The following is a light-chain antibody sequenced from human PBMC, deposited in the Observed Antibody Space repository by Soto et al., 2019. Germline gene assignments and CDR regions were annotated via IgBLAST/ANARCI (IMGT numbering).Light chain of an antibody. CDR3: QQANSFPST. CDR2: AAS. Sequence: DIQMTQSPPSVSASVGDRVTITCRASQGISSWLAWYQQKPGKAPKLRSDAASSLQTGAPSRGSRRGSGKDGTSTSSTHHNKNFQTYYCQQANSFPSTFGQGTRLEIK. J-gene: IGKJ5*01. CDR1: QGISSW. V-gene: IGKV1-12*01.